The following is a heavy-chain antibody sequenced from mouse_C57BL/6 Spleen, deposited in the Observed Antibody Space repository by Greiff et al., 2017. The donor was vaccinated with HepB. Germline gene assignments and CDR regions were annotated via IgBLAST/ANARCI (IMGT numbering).Heavy chain of an antibody. Sequence: EVMLVESGGGLVKPGGSLKLSCAASGFTFSSYTMSWVRQTPEKRLEWVATISGGGGNTYYPDSVKGRFTISRDNAKNTLYLQMSSLRSEDTALYYCARHEFTTVVAPFAYWGQGTLVTVSA. D-gene: IGHD1-1*01. CDR3: ARHEFTTVVAPFAY. CDR2: ISGGGGNT. V-gene: IGHV5-9*01. J-gene: IGHJ3*01. CDR1: GFTFSSYT.